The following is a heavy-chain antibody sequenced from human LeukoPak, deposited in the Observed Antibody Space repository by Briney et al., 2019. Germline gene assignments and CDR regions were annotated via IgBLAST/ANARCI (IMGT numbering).Heavy chain of an antibody. CDR3: ARRSSGSYYYYYYYMDV. Sequence: ASVKVSCKASGYTFTSYDINWVRQATGQGLEWMGWMNPNSGNTGYAQKFQGRVTITRNASISTAYMELSSLRSEDTAVYYCARRSSGSYYYYYYYMDVWGKGTTVTVSS. J-gene: IGHJ6*03. CDR2: MNPNSGNT. D-gene: IGHD3-10*01. CDR1: GYTFTSYD. V-gene: IGHV1-8*03.